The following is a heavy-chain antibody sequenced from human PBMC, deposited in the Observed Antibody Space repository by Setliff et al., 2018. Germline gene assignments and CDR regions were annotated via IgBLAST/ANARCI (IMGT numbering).Heavy chain of an antibody. CDR1: GFTFSSYG. J-gene: IGHJ4*02. CDR3: ARGYCSSVSCINDY. V-gene: IGHV3-30*02. Sequence: PGGSLRLSCAASGFTFSSYGMHWVRQAPGKGLEWVAFIRYDGSNKYYADSVKGRFTISRDNSKNTLYLQMNSLRAEDTALYYCARGYCSSVSCINDYWGQGTLVTVSS. D-gene: IGHD2-2*01. CDR2: IRYDGSNK.